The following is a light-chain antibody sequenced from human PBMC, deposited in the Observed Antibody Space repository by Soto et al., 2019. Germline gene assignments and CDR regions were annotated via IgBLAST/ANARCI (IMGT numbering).Light chain of an antibody. CDR3: NSYTSSSTYV. Sequence: SVLPQPASVSGSPGQSITISCTGTSSDVGGYNYVSWYQQHPGKAPKLMIYDVSDRPSGVSNRFSGSKSGNTVSLTISGLQAEDEADYYCNSYTSSSTYVFGTGTKVTVL. CDR1: SSDVGGYNY. V-gene: IGLV2-14*03. J-gene: IGLJ1*01. CDR2: DVS.